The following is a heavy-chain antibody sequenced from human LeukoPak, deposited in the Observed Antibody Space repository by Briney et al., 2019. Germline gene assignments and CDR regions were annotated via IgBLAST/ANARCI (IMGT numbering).Heavy chain of an antibody. CDR2: INHSGST. V-gene: IGHV4-34*01. CDR1: GGSFSGYY. CDR3: ARGRIKLQLRGYYYGMDV. Sequence: SETLSLTCAGYGGSFSGYYWSWIRQPPGKGLEWIGEINHSGSTNYNPSLKSRVTISVDTSKNQFSLKLSSVTAADTAVYYCARGRIKLQLRGYYYGMDVWGQGTTVTVSS. J-gene: IGHJ6*02. D-gene: IGHD5-18*01.